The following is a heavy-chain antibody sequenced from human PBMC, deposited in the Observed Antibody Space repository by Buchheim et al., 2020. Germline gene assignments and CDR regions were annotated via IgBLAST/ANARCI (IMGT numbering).Heavy chain of an antibody. Sequence: QVQLVESGGGVVQPGRSPRLSCAASGFTFSSYGMHWVRQAPGKGLEWVAVIWYDGSNKYYADSVKGRFTISRDNSKNTLYLQMNSLRAEDTAVYYCARVPITIFGVVRDYYGMDVWGQGT. J-gene: IGHJ6*02. D-gene: IGHD3-3*01. CDR3: ARVPITIFGVVRDYYGMDV. CDR1: GFTFSSYG. V-gene: IGHV3-33*01. CDR2: IWYDGSNK.